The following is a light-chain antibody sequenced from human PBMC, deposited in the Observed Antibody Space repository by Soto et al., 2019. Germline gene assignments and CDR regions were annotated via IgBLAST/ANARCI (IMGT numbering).Light chain of an antibody. CDR2: GAS. Sequence: EIVMTQSPATLSVSPGERATLSCRASQSVSRNLAWYQQKPGQAPRLLIYGASTRATGIPARFSGSGSGTEFTLTISSLQSEDFAVYYCQQYNNWPPFTFGPGTKVXIK. CDR1: QSVSRN. J-gene: IGKJ3*01. V-gene: IGKV3-15*01. CDR3: QQYNNWPPFT.